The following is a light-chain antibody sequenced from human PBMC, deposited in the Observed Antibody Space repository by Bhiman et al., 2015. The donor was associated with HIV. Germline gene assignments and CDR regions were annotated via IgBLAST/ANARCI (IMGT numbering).Light chain of an antibody. V-gene: IGLV1-51*02. CDR2: ENN. J-gene: IGLJ3*02. CDR3: GTWDSSLSAGV. Sequence: QSVLTQPPSVSGAPGQRVTISCTGSSSNIGAGYDVHWYQQLPGTAPKLLIFENNKRPSGIPDRISGSKSGTSATLGITGLQTGDEADYYCGTWDSSLSAGVFGGGTRLTVL. CDR1: SSNIGAGYD.